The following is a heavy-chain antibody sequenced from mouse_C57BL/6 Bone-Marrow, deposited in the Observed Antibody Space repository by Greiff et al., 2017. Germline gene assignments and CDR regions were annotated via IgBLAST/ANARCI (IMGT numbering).Heavy chain of an antibody. Sequence: QVQLQQSGAELARPGASVKLSCKASGYTFTSYGISWVKQRTGQGLEWIGEIYPRSGNTYYNEKFKGKATLTADKSSSTAYMELRSLTSEDSAVDFCARSWDYGSSFDYWGQGTTLTVSS. CDR1: GYTFTSYG. V-gene: IGHV1-81*01. D-gene: IGHD1-1*01. J-gene: IGHJ2*01. CDR3: ARSWDYGSSFDY. CDR2: IYPRSGNT.